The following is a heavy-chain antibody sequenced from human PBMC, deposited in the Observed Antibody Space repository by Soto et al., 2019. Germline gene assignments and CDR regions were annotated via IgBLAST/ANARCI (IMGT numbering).Heavy chain of an antibody. J-gene: IGHJ4*02. D-gene: IGHD2-8*02. V-gene: IGHV3-66*04. Sequence: GGSLRLSCVGSGFTVSTKYMGWVRQAPGKGLEWVSVIYSNDITYYADSVKGRFTISRDTSKNPLYLQMKSLRLEDTAVYYCARLTQLNTVDYWGQGTLVTVSS. CDR3: ARLTQLNTVDY. CDR1: GFTVSTKY. CDR2: IYSNDIT.